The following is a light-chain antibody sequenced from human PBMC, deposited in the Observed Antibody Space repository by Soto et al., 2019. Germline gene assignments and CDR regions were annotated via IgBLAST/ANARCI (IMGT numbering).Light chain of an antibody. CDR3: QQYNNWPRT. V-gene: IGKV3-15*01. Sequence: EILMTQSPATLSVSPGERVTLSCRASQSVSSYLAWYQQKPGQPPRLLIYGASTRATGIPARFSGSGSGTEFTLTIGSLQSEDFAVYYCQQYNNWPRTFGQGAKVKIK. CDR1: QSVSSY. J-gene: IGKJ1*01. CDR2: GAS.